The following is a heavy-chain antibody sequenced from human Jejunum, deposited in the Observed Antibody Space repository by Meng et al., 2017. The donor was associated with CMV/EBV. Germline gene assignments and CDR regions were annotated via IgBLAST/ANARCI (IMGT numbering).Heavy chain of an antibody. CDR1: RGPIRNDEW. CDR3: TTLYGDSIS. Sequence: HVLLPEAGPGLGKPWGTLSLPCDVSRGPIRNDEWWSWVRQAPGKGLEWIGEIYHSGRTNYNPSVKSRVSMSVDKSQNHFSLRLSSVTAADTAVYYCTTLYGDSISWGQGTLVTVSS. J-gene: IGHJ4*02. D-gene: IGHD4-17*01. V-gene: IGHV4-4*02. CDR2: IYHSGRT.